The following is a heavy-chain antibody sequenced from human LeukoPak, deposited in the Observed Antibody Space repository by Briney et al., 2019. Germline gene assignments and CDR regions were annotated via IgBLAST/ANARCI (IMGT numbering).Heavy chain of an antibody. D-gene: IGHD5-24*01. V-gene: IGHV3-7*03. CDR3: AKEGRSLQTY. J-gene: IGHJ4*02. CDR1: GFMFSSNW. CDR2: IKEDGTET. Sequence: QSGGSLRLSCAASGFMFSSNWMSWVRLAPGKGLEWVANIKEDGTETYYVDSVKGRFTISRDNAKNSLYLQMNSLRVEDTAVYHCAKEGRSLQTYWGQGTLVTVSS.